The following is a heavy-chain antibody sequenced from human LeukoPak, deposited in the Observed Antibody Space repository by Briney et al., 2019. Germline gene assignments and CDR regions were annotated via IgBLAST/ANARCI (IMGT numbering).Heavy chain of an antibody. CDR2: ISYDGSNK. D-gene: IGHD5-18*01. CDR3: ARGYSYGDLDY. Sequence: GGSLRLSCAASGFTFSSYAMHWVRQAPGKGLEWVAVISYDGSNKYYADSVKGRFTISRDNAKNSLYLQMNSLRAENTAVYYCARGYSYGDLDYWGQGTLVTVSS. V-gene: IGHV3-30-3*01. J-gene: IGHJ4*02. CDR1: GFTFSSYA.